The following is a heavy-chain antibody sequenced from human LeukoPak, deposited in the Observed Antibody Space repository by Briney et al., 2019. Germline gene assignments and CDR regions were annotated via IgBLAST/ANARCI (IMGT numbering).Heavy chain of an antibody. J-gene: IGHJ4*02. CDR2: VNNYNGNT. D-gene: IGHD3-22*01. V-gene: IGHV1-18*01. CDR1: GYIFANYA. Sequence: ASVKVSCKASGYIFANYAFSWVRQAPGQGLEWMGWVNNYNGNTDYARNLQGRVTMTTETSTNTAYMELRSLRSDDTAVYFCARHSSQSHFDYWGQGTLVTVSS. CDR3: ARHSSQSHFDY.